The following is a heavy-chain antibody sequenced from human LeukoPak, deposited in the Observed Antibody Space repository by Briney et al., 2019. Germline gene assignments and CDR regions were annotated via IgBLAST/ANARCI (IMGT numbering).Heavy chain of an antibody. D-gene: IGHD3-10*01. V-gene: IGHV3-21*01. CDR1: GFTFSSYN. CDR2: IDTTSSFI. Sequence: GGSLRLSCAASGFTFSSYNMDWVRQAPGKGLEWVSSIDTTSSFIFYGDSMKGRVTISRDNSKNTLYLQMNSLRAEDTAVYYCVGYGSGSYYNYYMDVWGKGTTVTVSS. CDR3: VGYGSGSYYNYYMDV. J-gene: IGHJ6*03.